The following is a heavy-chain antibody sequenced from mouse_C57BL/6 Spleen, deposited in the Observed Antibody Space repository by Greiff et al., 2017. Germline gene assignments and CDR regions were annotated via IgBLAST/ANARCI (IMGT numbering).Heavy chain of an antibody. CDR3: ARDYYGSSGH. V-gene: IGHV3-6*01. CDR2: ISYDGSN. J-gene: IGHJ2*01. D-gene: IGHD1-1*01. CDR1: GYSITSGYY. Sequence: DVQLVESGPGLVKPSPSLSLTCSVTGYSITSGYYWNWIRQFPGNKLEWMGYISYDGSNNYNPSLKNRISITRDTSKNQFFLKLNSVTSEDTATYYCARDYYGSSGHWGQGTTLTVSS.